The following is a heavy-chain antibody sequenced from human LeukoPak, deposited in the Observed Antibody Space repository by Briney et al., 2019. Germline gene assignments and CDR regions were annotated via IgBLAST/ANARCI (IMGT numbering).Heavy chain of an antibody. J-gene: IGHJ4*02. CDR2: INPSGGST. V-gene: IGHV1-46*01. CDR3: ATVSIDYVWGSYRDTYYFDY. D-gene: IGHD3-16*02. CDR1: GYTFTSYY. Sequence: ASVKVSCKASGYTFTSYYMHWVRQAPGQGLEWMGIINPSGGSTSYAQKFQGRVTMTEDTSTDTAYMELSSLRSEDTAVYYCATVSIDYVWGSYRDTYYFDYWGQGTLVTVSS.